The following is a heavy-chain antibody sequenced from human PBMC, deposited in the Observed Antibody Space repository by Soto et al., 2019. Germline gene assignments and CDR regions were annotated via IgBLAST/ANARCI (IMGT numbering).Heavy chain of an antibody. D-gene: IGHD6-19*01. CDR1: GFTFSSYA. CDR3: VRGIAVAKTYSFDY. V-gene: IGHV3-30-3*01. Sequence: QVQLVESGGGVVQPGRSLRLSCAASGFTFSSYAMHWVRQAPGKGLEWVAVISYDGSNKYYADSVKGRFTISRDNSKNTLYLQMNSLRAEDTAVYYCVRGIAVAKTYSFDYWGQGTLVTVSS. J-gene: IGHJ4*02. CDR2: ISYDGSNK.